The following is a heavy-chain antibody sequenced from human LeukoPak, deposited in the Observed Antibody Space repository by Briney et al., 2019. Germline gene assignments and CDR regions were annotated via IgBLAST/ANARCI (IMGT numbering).Heavy chain of an antibody. V-gene: IGHV3-23*01. Sequence: GGSLRLSCAASGFTFTSYSMNWVRQAPGKGLEWVSTISGGGGSTYYADSVKGRFTVSRDNAKNTVYLQMNSLGVEDTAVYYCARDLRYSSDYWGQGTLVSVSS. CDR2: ISGGGGST. CDR1: GFTFTSYS. D-gene: IGHD3-9*01. CDR3: ARDLRYSSDY. J-gene: IGHJ4*02.